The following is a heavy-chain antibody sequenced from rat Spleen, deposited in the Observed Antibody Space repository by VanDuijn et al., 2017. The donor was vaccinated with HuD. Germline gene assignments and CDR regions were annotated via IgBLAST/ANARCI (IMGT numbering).Heavy chain of an antibody. Sequence: EVQLVESGGGLVQPGRSLKLSCVASGFTFSSSWKYWIRQAPGKGLEWVSSINTDGGSTYYPDSVKGRFTISRDNAKSTLYLPMNSLRSEDTATYYCTSAWASMDAWGQGASVTVSS. CDR2: INTDGGST. J-gene: IGHJ4*01. CDR1: GFTFSSSW. V-gene: IGHV5-58*01. D-gene: IGHD3-1*01. CDR3: TSAWASMDA.